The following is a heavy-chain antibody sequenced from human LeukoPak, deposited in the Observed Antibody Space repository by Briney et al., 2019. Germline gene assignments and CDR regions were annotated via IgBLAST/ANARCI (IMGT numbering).Heavy chain of an antibody. J-gene: IGHJ4*02. V-gene: IGHV3-15*01. Sequence: GGSLRLSCAASGFSVTDYAMTWIRQSPGKGLEWVGRIKSKTDGGTTDYAAPVKGRFTISRDDSKNTLYLQMNSLKTEDTAVYYCTVVVPAAKDFDYWGQGTLVTVSS. CDR3: TVVVPAAKDFDY. CDR1: GFSVTDYA. D-gene: IGHD2-2*01. CDR2: IKSKTDGGTT.